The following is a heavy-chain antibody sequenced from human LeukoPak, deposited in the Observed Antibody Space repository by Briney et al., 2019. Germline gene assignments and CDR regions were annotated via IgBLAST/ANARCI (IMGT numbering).Heavy chain of an antibody. CDR3: ARKVYDFWSAPGDY. CDR2: IYSGGST. Sequence: PGGSLRLSCAASGFTVSSNYMSWVRQAPGKGLEWVSVIYSGGSTYYADSVKGRFTISRDNAKNSLYLQMNSLRAEDTAVYYCARKVYDFWSAPGDYWGQGTLVTVSS. D-gene: IGHD3-3*01. CDR1: GFTVSSNY. V-gene: IGHV3-66*01. J-gene: IGHJ4*02.